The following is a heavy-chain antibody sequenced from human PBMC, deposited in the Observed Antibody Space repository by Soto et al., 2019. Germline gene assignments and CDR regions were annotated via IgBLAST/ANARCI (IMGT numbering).Heavy chain of an antibody. CDR2: IIPIFGTA. CDR1: GGTFSSYA. V-gene: IGHV1-69*13. Sequence: GXSVKVSCKASGGTFSSYAISWVRQAPVQGLEWMGGIIPIFGTANYAQKFQGRVTITADESTSTAYMELSSLRSEDTAVYYCARARGEDSSSWYAPSYNWFDPWGQGTLVTVSS. J-gene: IGHJ5*02. CDR3: ARARGEDSSSWYAPSYNWFDP. D-gene: IGHD6-13*01.